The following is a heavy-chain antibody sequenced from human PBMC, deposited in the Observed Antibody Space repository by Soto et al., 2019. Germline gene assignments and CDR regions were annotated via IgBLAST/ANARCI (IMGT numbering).Heavy chain of an antibody. Sequence: PSETLSLTCAVSGYSISIGFYWACMRQTPGKGLEWIGSVYQTVSAYYNPSLQSRVTISVDIAKNHFSLELKSVTAADTAVYYCAREMGPSNPFDYWGPGTLVTVSS. CDR2: VYQTVSA. CDR1: GYSISIGFY. J-gene: IGHJ4*02. V-gene: IGHV4-38-2*02. CDR3: AREMGPSNPFDY. D-gene: IGHD4-4*01.